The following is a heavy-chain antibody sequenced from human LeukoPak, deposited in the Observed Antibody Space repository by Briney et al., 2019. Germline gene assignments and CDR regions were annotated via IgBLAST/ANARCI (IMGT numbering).Heavy chain of an antibody. CDR2: ISSSGSTI. J-gene: IGHJ3*02. V-gene: IGHV3-48*04. Sequence: GGSLRLSCAASGFTFSSYSMNWVRQAPGKGLEWVSYISSSGSTIYYADSVKGRFTISRDNAKNTLYLQMNGLRAEDTAVYYCARVLERQGLSAFDIWGQGTMVTVSS. CDR3: ARVLERQGLSAFDI. CDR1: GFTFSSYS. D-gene: IGHD1-1*01.